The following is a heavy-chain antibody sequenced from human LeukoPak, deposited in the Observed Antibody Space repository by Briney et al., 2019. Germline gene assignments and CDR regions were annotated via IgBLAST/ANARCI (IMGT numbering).Heavy chain of an antibody. CDR3: ATGQGHGMDV. V-gene: IGHV3-74*01. Sequence: GGSLRLSCEASVFTFSSYWMHWVRQVPGKGLVWVSRINSDGSSTSYADSVKGRFTISRDNAKNTLYLQMNSLRAEDTAVYYCATGQGHGMDVWGQGTTVTVSS. CDR2: INSDGSST. D-gene: IGHD1-14*01. CDR1: VFTFSSYW. J-gene: IGHJ6*02.